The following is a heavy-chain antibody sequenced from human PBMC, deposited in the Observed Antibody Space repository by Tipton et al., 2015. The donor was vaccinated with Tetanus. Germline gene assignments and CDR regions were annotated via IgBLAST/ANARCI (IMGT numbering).Heavy chain of an antibody. J-gene: IGHJ4*02. CDR1: GGSFRSGDHY. CDR2: IYYSGNS. D-gene: IGHD1-14*01. V-gene: IGHV4-30-4*01. Sequence: TLSLTCTVPGGSFRSGDHYWSWIRQPPGKGLEWIGYIYYSGNSDYNPSLKSRVTLSVDTSNNQFSLKLNSVTAADTAVYYCARGTGDYWGQGTLVTVSS. CDR3: ARGTGDY.